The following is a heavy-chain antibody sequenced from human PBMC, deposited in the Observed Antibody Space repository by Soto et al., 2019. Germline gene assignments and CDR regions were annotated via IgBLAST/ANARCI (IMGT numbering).Heavy chain of an antibody. D-gene: IGHD4-17*01. CDR1: GFTFGRHG. Sequence: QVQLVESGGGVVQPGGSLRLSCAASGFTFGRHGMHWVRQAPGKGLEWVAVIGSDGRRDSYADSVKGRFTISRDNGQNTLYLQMNSLRAEDTAVYYCAGDDDCGDNGLDYWGQGTLVTVSS. CDR2: IGSDGRRD. CDR3: AGDDDCGDNGLDY. J-gene: IGHJ4*02. V-gene: IGHV3-33*01.